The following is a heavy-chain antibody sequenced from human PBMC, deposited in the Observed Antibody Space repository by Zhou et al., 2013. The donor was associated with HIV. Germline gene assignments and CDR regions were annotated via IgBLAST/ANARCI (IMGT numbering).Heavy chain of an antibody. Sequence: QVQLVQSGADVKKPGASVKVSCKASGYTFTSYAMHWVRQAPGQRLEWMGWINAGNGNTKYSQKFQGRVTMTTDRFTSTAYLEMRRLRYDDTAVYYCARGGGFSGYDPIYFDSWGQGTLVTVSP. V-gene: IGHV1-3*01. D-gene: IGHD5-12*01. CDR3: ARGGGFSGYDPIYFDS. CDR2: INAGNGNT. CDR1: GYTFTSYA. J-gene: IGHJ4*02.